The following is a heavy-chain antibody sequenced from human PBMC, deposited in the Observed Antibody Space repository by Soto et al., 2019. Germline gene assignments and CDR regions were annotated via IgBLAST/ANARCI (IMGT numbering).Heavy chain of an antibody. Sequence: PGGSLRLSCAASGFTFSSYDMHWVRQATGKGLEWVSAIDTAGDTYYPGSVKGRFTISRENAKNSLYLQMNSLRAGDTAVYYCARVRSSGWFYDSWGQGTLVTVSS. CDR2: IDTAGDT. J-gene: IGHJ4*02. CDR1: GFTFSSYD. D-gene: IGHD6-19*01. V-gene: IGHV3-13*04. CDR3: ARVRSSGWFYDS.